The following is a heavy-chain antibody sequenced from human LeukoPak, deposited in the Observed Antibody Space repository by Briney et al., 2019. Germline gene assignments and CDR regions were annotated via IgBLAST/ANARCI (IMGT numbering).Heavy chain of an antibody. V-gene: IGHV3-74*01. CDR3: ARGIFSNWFDP. CDR2: INSDGSST. Sequence: GGSPRLSCAASEFTFSSYWMHWVRQAPGKGLVWVSRINSDGSSTSYADSVKGRFTISRDNAKNTLYLQMNSLRAEDTAVYYCARGIFSNWFDPWGQGTLVTVSS. J-gene: IGHJ5*02. CDR1: EFTFSSYW.